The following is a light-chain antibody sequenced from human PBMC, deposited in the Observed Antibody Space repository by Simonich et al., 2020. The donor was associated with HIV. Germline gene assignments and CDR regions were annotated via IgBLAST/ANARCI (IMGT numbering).Light chain of an antibody. CDR2: EGS. CDR1: SSDVGSYNL. Sequence: QSALTQPASVSGSPGQSITISCTGTSSDVGSYNLVSWYPQNPGKAPKLMIYEGSKGPSGVSNRFSGSKSGNTASLTSSGLQAEDEADYYCCSYAGSSTYVFGTGTKVTVL. V-gene: IGLV2-23*01. J-gene: IGLJ1*01. CDR3: CSYAGSSTYV.